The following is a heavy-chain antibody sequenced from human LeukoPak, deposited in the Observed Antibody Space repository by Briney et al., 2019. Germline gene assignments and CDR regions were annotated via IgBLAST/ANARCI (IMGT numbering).Heavy chain of an antibody. V-gene: IGHV4-31*03. CDR2: IYYSGST. Sequence: SETLSLTCTVSGGSISSGGYYWSWIRQHPGKSLEWIGYIYYSGSTYYNPSLKSRVTISVDTSKNQFSLKLSSVTAADTAVYYCARVRRYCSSTSCYWAQVYYFDYWGQGTLVTVSS. CDR3: ARVRRYCSSTSCYWAQVYYFDY. D-gene: IGHD2-2*01. CDR1: GGSISSGGYY. J-gene: IGHJ4*02.